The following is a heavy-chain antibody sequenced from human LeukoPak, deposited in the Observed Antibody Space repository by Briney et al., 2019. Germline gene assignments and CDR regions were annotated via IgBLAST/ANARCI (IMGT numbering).Heavy chain of an antibody. Sequence: PSETLSLTCTVSGDSISSYYWSWIRQPPGKGLEWIGYIYYSGSTNYNPSLKSRVTISVDTSKSQFSLKLSSVTAADTAVYYCARRGLGYGDHVSYFDYWGQGTLVTVSS. D-gene: IGHD4-17*01. CDR2: IYYSGST. V-gene: IGHV4-59*08. J-gene: IGHJ4*02. CDR3: ARRGLGYGDHVSYFDY. CDR1: GDSISSYY.